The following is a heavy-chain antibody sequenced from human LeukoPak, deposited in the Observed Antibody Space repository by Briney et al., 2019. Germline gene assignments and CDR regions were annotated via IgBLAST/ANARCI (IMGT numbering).Heavy chain of an antibody. CDR3: ASVDGYNYGY. CDR2: ISSNGGST. Sequence: GGSLRLSCAASGFTFSSYAMHWVRQAPGKGLEYVSAISSNGGSTYYANSVKGRFTTSRDNSKNTLYLQMGSLRAEDMAVYYCASVDGYNYGYWGQGTLVTVSS. J-gene: IGHJ4*02. CDR1: GFTFSSYA. D-gene: IGHD5-24*01. V-gene: IGHV3-64*01.